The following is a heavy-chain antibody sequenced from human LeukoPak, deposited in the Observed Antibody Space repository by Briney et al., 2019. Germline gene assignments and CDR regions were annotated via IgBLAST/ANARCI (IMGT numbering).Heavy chain of an antibody. CDR1: GYTFTSYD. D-gene: IGHD3-10*01. Sequence: GASVKVSCKASGYTFTSYDISWVRQAPGQGLEWMGWISAYNGNTNYAQKLQGRVTMTTDTSTSTAYMELRSLRSDDTAVYYCARVPLWFGDSNWFDPWGQGTLVTVSS. J-gene: IGHJ5*02. CDR2: ISAYNGNT. V-gene: IGHV1-18*01. CDR3: ARVPLWFGDSNWFDP.